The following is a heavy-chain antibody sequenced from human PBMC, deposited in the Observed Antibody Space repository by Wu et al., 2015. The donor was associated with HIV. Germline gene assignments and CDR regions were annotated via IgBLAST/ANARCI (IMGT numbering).Heavy chain of an antibody. Sequence: SGAEVKRPGASVRISCKASAYSFIDYYIHWVRQVPGHGLEWMGIINPSSGSTSYAERFKGRLTMTRDTSTATVYMEVSSLRSEDTAGYSCARAGGFCSGTSCLDLWGQGTLVTV. CDR3: ARAGGFCSGTSCLDL. J-gene: IGHJ5*02. V-gene: IGHV1-46*01. CDR1: AYSFIDYY. CDR2: INPSSGST. D-gene: IGHD2-2*03.